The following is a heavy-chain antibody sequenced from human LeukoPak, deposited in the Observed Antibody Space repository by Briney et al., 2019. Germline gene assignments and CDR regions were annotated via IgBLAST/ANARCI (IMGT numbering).Heavy chain of an antibody. CDR1: GFIFSSHG. CDR2: ISPSGDAT. J-gene: IGHJ4*02. D-gene: IGHD3-10*01. V-gene: IGHV3-23*01. CDR3: AKPYGSGSYQTGYYFDY. Sequence: GGSLRLSCAASGFIFSSHGMNWVRQAPGRGREWVSGISPSGDATFYADSVKGRFTISRDNSKNTLYLQMNSLRAEDTAVYYCAKPYGSGSYQTGYYFDYWGQGTLVTVSS.